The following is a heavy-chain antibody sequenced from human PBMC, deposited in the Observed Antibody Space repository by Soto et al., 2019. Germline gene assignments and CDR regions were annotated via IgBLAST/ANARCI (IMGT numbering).Heavy chain of an antibody. CDR1: GFTFSSYT. V-gene: IGHV3-21*01. D-gene: IGHD2-15*01. Sequence: GGSLRLSCAASGFTFSSYTMNWVRQAPGKGLEWVSSISSSGTYIYYADSLKGRFTISRDNAKNSLYLQMNSLRAEDTAVYYCAAGVVVAAARACDYWGQGTLVTVSS. CDR2: ISSSGTYI. J-gene: IGHJ4*02. CDR3: AAGVVVAAARACDY.